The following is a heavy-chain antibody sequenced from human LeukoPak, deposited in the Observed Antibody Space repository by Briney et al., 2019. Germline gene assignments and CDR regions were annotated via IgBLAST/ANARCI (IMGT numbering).Heavy chain of an antibody. CDR2: IYYTGRT. CDR1: GDSISSTTYY. V-gene: IGHV4-39*01. J-gene: IGHJ4*02. D-gene: IGHD2-15*01. Sequence: ALETLSLTCTVSGDSISSTTYYWAWIRQPPGKGLEWIGSIYYTGRTHYIPSLKSRVTISLDTSKNQFSLNLSSVTAADTAVYYCATQAAGGPLDYWGQGTLVTVSS. CDR3: ATQAAGGPLDY.